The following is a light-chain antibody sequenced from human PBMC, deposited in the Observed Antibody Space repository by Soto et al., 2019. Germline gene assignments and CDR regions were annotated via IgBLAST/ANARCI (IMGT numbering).Light chain of an antibody. J-gene: IGLJ1*01. V-gene: IGLV2-11*01. CDR1: SSDVGGYNI. CDR2: DVN. CDR3: CSYAGTYTYV. Sequence: QSALTQPRSVSGSPGQSVTISCAGTSSDVGGYNIVSWYRQYPGNAPKLMIFDVNKRPSGVPDRFSGSKSGNTASLTISGLQAEDEADYYCCSYAGTYTYVFGSGTKVTVL.